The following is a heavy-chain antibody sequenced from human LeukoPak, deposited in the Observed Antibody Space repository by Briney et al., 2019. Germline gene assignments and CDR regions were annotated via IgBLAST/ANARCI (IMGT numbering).Heavy chain of an antibody. CDR1: GFTFSSYA. CDR3: AKDPRIRSAYYYYGMDV. CDR2: ISGSGGST. V-gene: IGHV3-23*01. D-gene: IGHD2/OR15-2a*01. J-gene: IGHJ6*02. Sequence: GGSLRLSCAASGFTFSSYAMSWVRQAGGEGLEWVSAISGSGGSTYYADSVKGRFTISRDNSKNTLYLQMNSLRAEDTAVYYCAKDPRIRSAYYYYGMDVWGQGTTVTVSS.